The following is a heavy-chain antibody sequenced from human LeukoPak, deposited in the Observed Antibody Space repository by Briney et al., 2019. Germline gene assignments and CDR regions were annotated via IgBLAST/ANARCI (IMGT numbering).Heavy chain of an antibody. D-gene: IGHD3-22*01. J-gene: IGHJ3*02. CDR1: GGSISSYY. CDR2: IYTSGST. Sequence: SETLSLTCTVSGGSISSYYWSWIRQPAGKGLEWIGRIYTSGSTNYNPSLKSRVTISVDTSKNQFSLKLSSVTAADTAVYYCAGARYYDSSGYYSTLGAFDIWGQGTMVTVSS. CDR3: AGARYYDSSGYYSTLGAFDI. V-gene: IGHV4-4*07.